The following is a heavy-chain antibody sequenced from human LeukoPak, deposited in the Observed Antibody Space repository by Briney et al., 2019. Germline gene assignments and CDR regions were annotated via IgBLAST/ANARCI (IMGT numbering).Heavy chain of an antibody. CDR2: ISGSGGTT. V-gene: IGHV3-23*01. J-gene: IGHJ6*03. Sequence: GGSLRLSCAASGFTFSSYAMTWVRQAPGKGLEWVSAISGSGGTTYYADSVRGRFSISRDYSKKTLYLQMNSLRAEDTALYYCAKADHYYYYMDVWGKGTTVTVSS. CDR3: AKADHYYYYMDV. CDR1: GFTFSSYA.